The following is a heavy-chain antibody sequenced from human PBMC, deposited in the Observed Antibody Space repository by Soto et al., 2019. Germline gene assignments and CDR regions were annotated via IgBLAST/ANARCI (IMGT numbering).Heavy chain of an antibody. J-gene: IGHJ6*02. Sequence: QVQLVQSGAEVKKPGSSVKVSCKASGGTFSSYAISWVRQAPGQGLEWMGGIIPIFGTANYAQKFQGRVTITADESTSTAYMELSSLRSEETAVYYCARDKYCTNGVCYTGVYYYYYGMDVWGQGTTVTVSS. D-gene: IGHD2-8*01. CDR3: ARDKYCTNGVCYTGVYYYYYGMDV. V-gene: IGHV1-69*01. CDR1: GGTFSSYA. CDR2: IIPIFGTA.